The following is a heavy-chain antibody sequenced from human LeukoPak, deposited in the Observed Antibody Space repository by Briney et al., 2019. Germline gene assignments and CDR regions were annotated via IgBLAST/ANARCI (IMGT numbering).Heavy chain of an antibody. J-gene: IGHJ6*03. CDR2: IIPIFGTA. D-gene: IGHD6-6*01. CDR3: ARGVAARLNYYYYYMDV. V-gene: IGHV1-69*06. Sequence: GASVKVSCKASGYTFTGYYMHWVRQAPGQGLEWMGGIIPIFGTANYAQKFQGRVTITADKSTSTAYMELSSLRSEDTAVYYCARGVAARLNYYYYYMDVWGKGTTVTVSS. CDR1: GYTFTGYY.